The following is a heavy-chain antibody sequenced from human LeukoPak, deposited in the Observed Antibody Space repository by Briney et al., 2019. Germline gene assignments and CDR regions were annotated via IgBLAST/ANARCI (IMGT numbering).Heavy chain of an antibody. CDR1: GYTFTSYD. D-gene: IGHD3-3*01. CDR2: MNPNSGNT. J-gene: IGHJ6*02. Sequence: ASVKVSCKASGYTFTSYDINWVRQATGQGLEWMVWMNPNSGNTGYAQKFQGRVTMTRNTSISTAYMELSSLRSEDTVVYYCARAQPHYDFWSGYLYYYYYYGMDVWGQGTTVTVSS. CDR3: ARAQPHYDFWSGYLYYYYYYGMDV. V-gene: IGHV1-8*01.